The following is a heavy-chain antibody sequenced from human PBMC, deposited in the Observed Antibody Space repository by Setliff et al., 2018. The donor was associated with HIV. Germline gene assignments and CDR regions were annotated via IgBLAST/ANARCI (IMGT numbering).Heavy chain of an antibody. D-gene: IGHD1-1*01. CDR1: GYTFTTYS. CDR3: ARGLENWYFDL. Sequence: WASVKVSCKASGYTFTTYSLHWVRQAPGHSLEWMGWINPNSGGTNYAQKFQGRVTMTRDTSISTAYMELSSLRYDDTAVYYCARGLENWYFDLWGRGTQVTVSS. J-gene: IGHJ2*01. CDR2: INPNSGGT. V-gene: IGHV1-2*02.